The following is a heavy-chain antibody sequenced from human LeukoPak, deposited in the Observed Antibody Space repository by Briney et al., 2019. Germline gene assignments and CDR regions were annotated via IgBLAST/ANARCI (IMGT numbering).Heavy chain of an antibody. V-gene: IGHV4-59*01. CDR3: GRVEGYNGDSGCFDP. J-gene: IGHJ5*02. Sequence: SETLSLTCAVYGGSFSGYYWSWIRQPPGKGLEWIAYVHYTGSTNYNPSLKSRVTIAMDTSKNQFSLRLRSVTAADTAVYYCGRVEGYNGDSGCFDPWGKGTLVTASS. CDR2: VHYTGST. D-gene: IGHD1-7*01. CDR1: GGSFSGYY.